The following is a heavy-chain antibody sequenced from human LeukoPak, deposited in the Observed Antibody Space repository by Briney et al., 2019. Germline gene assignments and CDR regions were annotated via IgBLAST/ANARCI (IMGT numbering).Heavy chain of an antibody. CDR2: IYYGGST. Sequence: SETLSLTCTVSGGSISSSSYYWAWIRQPPGKGLEWIGSIYYGGSTYYNSSLKSRVTISVDISKNQFSLKVSPVTAADTAVYYCARPRGWYYFDYWGQGTLVTVSS. D-gene: IGHD6-19*01. CDR3: ARPRGWYYFDY. J-gene: IGHJ4*02. CDR1: GGSISSSSYY. V-gene: IGHV4-39*07.